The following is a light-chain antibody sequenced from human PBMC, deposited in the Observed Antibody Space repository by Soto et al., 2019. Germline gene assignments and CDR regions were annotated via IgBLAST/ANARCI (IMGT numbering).Light chain of an antibody. Sequence: EIVMTQSPASLSVSPGERATLSCRASRSISKNLAWYQQKPGQSPRFLIYDASTRATGIPARFSGSGSGTNFTLNISSLESEDSATYYCQQYDAWPGVTFGPGTKVEIK. CDR2: DAS. CDR3: QQYDAWPGVT. J-gene: IGKJ3*01. V-gene: IGKV3-15*01. CDR1: RSISKN.